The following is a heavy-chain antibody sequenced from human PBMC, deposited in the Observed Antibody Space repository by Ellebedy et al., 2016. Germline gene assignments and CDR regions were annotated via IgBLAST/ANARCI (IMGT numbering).Heavy chain of an antibody. J-gene: IGHJ4*02. CDR3: RQGHYFDQ. CDR1: GFTFSNFF. V-gene: IGHV3-23*01. CDR2: ISAGSDTT. Sequence: GGSLRLXXAASGFTFSNFFMTWVRQAPGKGLEWVSTISAGSDTTRLADSVKGRFTISRDNSKNTLYLQMNNLRVDDTALYYCRQGHYFDQWGQGALVTVSS.